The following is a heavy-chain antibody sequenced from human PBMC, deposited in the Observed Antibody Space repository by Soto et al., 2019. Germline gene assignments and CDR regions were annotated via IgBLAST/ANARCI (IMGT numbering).Heavy chain of an antibody. CDR2: ISYDGSNK. CDR3: ARNPRTGSYYVDY. J-gene: IGHJ4*02. CDR1: GFTFSSYA. V-gene: IGHV3-30-3*01. D-gene: IGHD1-26*01. Sequence: GGSLRLSCAASGFTFSSYAMHWVRQAPGKGLEWVAVISYDGSNKYYADSVKGRFTISRDNSKNTLYLQMNSLRAEDTAVYYCARNPRTGSYYVDYWGQGTLVTVSS.